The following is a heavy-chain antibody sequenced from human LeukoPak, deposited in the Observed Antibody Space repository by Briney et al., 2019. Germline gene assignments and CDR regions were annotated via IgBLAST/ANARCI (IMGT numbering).Heavy chain of an antibody. CDR3: ARDQNNNYGSGSYYHYYYYYYGMDV. CDR2: INPSGGST. CDR1: GYTFTSYY. V-gene: IGHV1-46*01. J-gene: IGHJ6*02. D-gene: IGHD3-10*01. Sequence: ASAKVSCKASGYTFTSYYMHWVRQAPGQGLEWMGIINPSGGSTSYAQKFQGRVTMTRDTSTSTVYMELSSLRSEDTAVYYCARDQNNNYGSGSYYHYYYYYYGMDVWGQGTTVTVSS.